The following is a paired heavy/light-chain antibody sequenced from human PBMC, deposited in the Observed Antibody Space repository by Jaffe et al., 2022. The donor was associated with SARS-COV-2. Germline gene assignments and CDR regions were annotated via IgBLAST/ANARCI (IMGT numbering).Heavy chain of an antibody. J-gene: IGHJ4*02. CDR3: TTDLRWELPPFDY. CDR1: GFTFSYAW. Sequence: EVQLVESGGGLVKPGGSLRLSCAASGFTFSYAWMTWVRQAPGKGLEWVGRIKSKTDGGTTDYAAPVKGRFTMSRDDSKNTLYLQMDSLKTEDTAVYYCTTDLRWELPPFDYWGQGTLVTVSS. CDR2: IKSKTDGGTT. V-gene: IGHV3-15*01. D-gene: IGHD1-26*01.
Light chain of an antibody. CDR2: WAS. J-gene: IGKJ1*01. V-gene: IGKV4-1*01. CDR1: QSVLHSSNNKNY. CDR3: QQYYSTPRT. Sequence: DVVMTQFPDSLAVSLGERATINCKSSQSVLHSSNNKNYLAWYQQKPGQPPKVLTYWASTRESGVPDRFSGSGSGTDFTLTISSLQAEDVAVYYCQQYYSTPRTFGQGTKVEIK.